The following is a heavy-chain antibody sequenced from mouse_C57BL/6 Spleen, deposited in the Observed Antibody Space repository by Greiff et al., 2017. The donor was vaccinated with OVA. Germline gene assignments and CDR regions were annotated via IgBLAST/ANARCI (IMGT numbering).Heavy chain of an antibody. CDR3: TREDMVTTDAMDY. D-gene: IGHD2-2*01. CDR1: GYTFTDYE. CDR2: IDPETGGT. V-gene: IGHV1-15*01. J-gene: IGHJ4*01. Sequence: LVESGAELVRPGASVTLSCKASGYTFTDYEMHWVKQTPVHGLEWIGAIDPETGGTAYNQKFKGKAILTADKSSSTAYMELRSLTSEDSAVYYCTREDMVTTDAMDYWGQGTSVTVSS.